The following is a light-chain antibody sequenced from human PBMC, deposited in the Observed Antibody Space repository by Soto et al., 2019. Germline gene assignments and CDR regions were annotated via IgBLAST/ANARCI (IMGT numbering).Light chain of an antibody. V-gene: IGKV3-20*01. CDR3: QQCGSWYS. J-gene: IGKJ2*01. CDR2: GAS. CDR1: QSLSSSY. Sequence: EIVLTQSPGTLSLSPGDRATLSCRASQSLSSSYLAWYQQRPGQAPRLLIYGASSRATGIPDRFGGSRSGTDFTLTISRLEPEDFAFYYCQQCGSWYSFGQGTKLEIK.